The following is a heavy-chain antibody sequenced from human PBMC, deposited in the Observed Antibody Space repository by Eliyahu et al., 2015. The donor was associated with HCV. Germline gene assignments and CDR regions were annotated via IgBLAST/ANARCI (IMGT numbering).Heavy chain of an antibody. CDR3: ASGGGGIAVAGTGGWFDP. Sequence: QVQLQESGPGLVKPSETLSLTCTVSGGSIXXYYWSWIRQPPGKGLEWIGYIHYSGSPNYNPSLKSRVTISVDTSKNQFSLNLTSVTAADTAVYYCASGGGGIAVAGTGGWFDPWGQGTLVTVSS. V-gene: IGHV4-59*01. CDR1: GGSIXXYY. J-gene: IGHJ5*02. D-gene: IGHD6-19*01. CDR2: IHYSGSP.